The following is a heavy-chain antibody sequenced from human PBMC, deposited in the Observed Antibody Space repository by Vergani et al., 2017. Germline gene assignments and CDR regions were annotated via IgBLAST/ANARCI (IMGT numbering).Heavy chain of an antibody. CDR3: AKDISVGSGAPPAFDP. Sequence: EVQLVESGGVVVQPGGSLRLSCAASGFTFDDYAMHWVRQAPGKGLEWVSLISWDGGSTYYADSVKGRFTISRDNKKNSLYLQMNSLRAEDTALYYCAKDISVGSGAPPAFDPWGQGTLVTVSS. CDR2: ISWDGGST. J-gene: IGHJ5*02. V-gene: IGHV3-43D*03. CDR1: GFTFDDYA. D-gene: IGHD1-26*01.